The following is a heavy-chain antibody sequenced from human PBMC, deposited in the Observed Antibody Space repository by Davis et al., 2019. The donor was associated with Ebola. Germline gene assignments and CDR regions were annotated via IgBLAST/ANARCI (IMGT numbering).Heavy chain of an antibody. Sequence: GESLKISCAASGFTFSSYGMHWVRQAPGKGLEWVAVIWYDGSNKYYADSVKGRFTISRDNSKNTLYLQMNSLRAEDTAVYYCARGLQGELRGVCVYWGQGTLVTVSS. CDR1: GFTFSSYG. D-gene: IGHD1-26*01. V-gene: IGHV3-30*19. J-gene: IGHJ4*02. CDR3: ARGLQGELRGVCVY. CDR2: IWYDGSNK.